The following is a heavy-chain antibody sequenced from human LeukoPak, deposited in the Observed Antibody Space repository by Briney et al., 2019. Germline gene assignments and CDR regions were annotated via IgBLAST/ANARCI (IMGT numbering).Heavy chain of an antibody. Sequence: ASVKVSCKASGYTFTSYDINWVRQATGQGLEWMGWMNPNSGNTGYAQKFQGRVTITRNTSISTAYMELSSLRSEDTAVYYCARGIQCYYDSSGYYAGSLWFDPWGQGTLVTVSS. CDR3: ARGIQCYYDSSGYYAGSLWFDP. J-gene: IGHJ5*02. CDR2: MNPNSGNT. V-gene: IGHV1-8*03. D-gene: IGHD3-22*01. CDR1: GYTFTSYD.